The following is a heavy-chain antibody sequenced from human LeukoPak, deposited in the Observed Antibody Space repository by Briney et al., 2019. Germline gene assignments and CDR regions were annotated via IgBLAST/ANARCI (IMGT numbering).Heavy chain of an antibody. CDR1: GFTFSTYW. D-gene: IGHD3-22*01. CDR3: ARDSSGYQ. Sequence: GGSLRLSCAASGFTFSTYWMSWVRQAPGKGLEWVANIKEDGSEKYYGDSVKGRFTISRDNAKNSLYLEINSLRVEDTAVYYCARDSSGYQWGQGTLVTVSS. CDR2: IKEDGSEK. V-gene: IGHV3-7*01. J-gene: IGHJ4*02.